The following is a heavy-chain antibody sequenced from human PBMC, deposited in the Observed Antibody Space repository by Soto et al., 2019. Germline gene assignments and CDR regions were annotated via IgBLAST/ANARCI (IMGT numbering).Heavy chain of an antibody. Sequence: SETLSLTCAVSGGSISSSNWWSWVRQPPGKGLEWIGEIYHSGSTNYNPSLKSRVTISVDKSKNQFSLKRSSVTAADTAVYYCARGTGYCSGGSCYSDYWGQGTLVTVSS. D-gene: IGHD2-15*01. CDR3: ARGTGYCSGGSCYSDY. CDR2: IYHSGST. V-gene: IGHV4-4*02. CDR1: GGSISSSNW. J-gene: IGHJ4*02.